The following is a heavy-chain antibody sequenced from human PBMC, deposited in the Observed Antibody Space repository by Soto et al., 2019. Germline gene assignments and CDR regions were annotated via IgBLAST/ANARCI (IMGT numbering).Heavy chain of an antibody. Sequence: GASVKVSCKASGYTFTSSGISWLRQAPGQGLEWMGWISTYNGDTNDAPKFQDRVTMTIDRSTSTAYMELSSLRSEDTAVYYCARSRYYSGSGTYPWGQGTLVTVSS. CDR2: ISTYNGDT. CDR1: GYTFTSSG. CDR3: ARSRYYSGSGTYP. D-gene: IGHD3-10*01. V-gene: IGHV1-18*01. J-gene: IGHJ5*02.